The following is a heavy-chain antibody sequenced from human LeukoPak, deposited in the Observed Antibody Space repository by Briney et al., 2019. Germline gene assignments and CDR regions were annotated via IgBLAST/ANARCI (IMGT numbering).Heavy chain of an antibody. CDR3: AKDPGHYFDY. D-gene: IGHD7-27*01. CDR1: GFTFSSYA. J-gene: IGHJ4*02. V-gene: IGHV3-23*01. Sequence: GGSLRLSCAASGFTFSSYAMSWVRQAPGKELEWVSAISGSGDSTYYADSVKGRFTIPRDNSKNTLYLQMNSLRAEDTAVYYCAKDPGHYFDYWGQGTLVTVSS. CDR2: ISGSGDST.